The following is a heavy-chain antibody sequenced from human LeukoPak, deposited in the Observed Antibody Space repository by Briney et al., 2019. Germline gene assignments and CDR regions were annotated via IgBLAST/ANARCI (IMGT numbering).Heavy chain of an antibody. CDR3: ARERYYYGSGSRNWFDP. CDR1: GYTFTSYY. CDR2: INPSGGST. J-gene: IGHJ5*02. D-gene: IGHD3-10*01. Sequence: ASVKVSCKASGYTFTSYYMHWVRQAPGQGLEWMGIINPSGGSTSYAQKFQGRVTMTRDTSTSTVYMELSGLRSEDTAVYYCARERYYYGSGSRNWFDPWGQGTLVTVSS. V-gene: IGHV1-46*01.